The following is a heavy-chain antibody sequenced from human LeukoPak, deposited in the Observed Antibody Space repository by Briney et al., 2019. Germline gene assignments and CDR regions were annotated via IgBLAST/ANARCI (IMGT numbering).Heavy chain of an antibody. CDR2: IYYSGST. CDR3: ARHQDDSSGYCYTASFDY. D-gene: IGHD3-22*01. V-gene: IGHV4-39*01. CDR1: GGSISSSSYY. J-gene: IGHJ4*02. Sequence: PSETLSLTCTVSGGSISSSSYYWGWIRQPPGKGLEWVGSIYYSGSTYYHPSLKSRVTISVDTSKNQFSLKLSSVTAADTAVYYCARHQDDSSGYCYTASFDYWGQGTLVTVSS.